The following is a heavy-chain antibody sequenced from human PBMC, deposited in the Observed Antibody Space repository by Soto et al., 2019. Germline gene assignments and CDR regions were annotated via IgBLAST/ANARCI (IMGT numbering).Heavy chain of an antibody. CDR2: IYYSGST. Sequence: SETLSLTCTVSGGSISSYYWSWIRQPPGKGLEWIGYIYYSGSTNYNPSIKSRVTISVDTSKNQFSLKLSSVTAADTAVYYCARGEVAGLDYWGQGTLVTVSS. J-gene: IGHJ4*02. V-gene: IGHV4-59*08. CDR3: ARGEVAGLDY. D-gene: IGHD6-19*01. CDR1: GGSISSYY.